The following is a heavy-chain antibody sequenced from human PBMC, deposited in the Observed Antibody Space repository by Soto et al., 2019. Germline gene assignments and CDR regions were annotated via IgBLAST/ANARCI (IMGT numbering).Heavy chain of an antibody. CDR1: GFTFSSFS. D-gene: IGHD1-26*01. Sequence: LRLSCAASGFTFSSFSMIWVRQAPGKGLEWVSYISSSGRYIYYADSVKGRFTISRDNAQNSLYLQMNSLRDEDTAVYYCARDRVVGATPLYFDYWGQGTQVTVSS. CDR3: ARDRVVGATPLYFDY. CDR2: ISSSGRYI. J-gene: IGHJ4*02. V-gene: IGHV3-48*02.